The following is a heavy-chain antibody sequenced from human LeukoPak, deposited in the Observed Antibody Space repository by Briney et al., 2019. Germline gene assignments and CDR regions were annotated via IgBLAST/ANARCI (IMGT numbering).Heavy chain of an antibody. CDR2: IYHNGRT. J-gene: IGHJ4*02. Sequence: SQTLSLTCTVSGGSISSGGYYCTWIRQPPGKGLEWIGYIYHNGRTYYNPSLESRVTISVDRSKNYFSLNLTSVTAADTAVYYCARGDDGIDYWGQGALVTVSS. CDR1: GGSISSGGYY. V-gene: IGHV4-30-2*01. D-gene: IGHD1-1*01. CDR3: ARGDDGIDY.